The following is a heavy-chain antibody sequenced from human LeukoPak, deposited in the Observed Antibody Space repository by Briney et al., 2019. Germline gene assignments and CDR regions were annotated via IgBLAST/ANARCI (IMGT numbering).Heavy chain of an antibody. J-gene: IGHJ5*02. D-gene: IGHD2-2*01. V-gene: IGHV4-59*12. CDR3: ARGAIVVVPAANGVNWFDP. CDR1: GGSISNYY. Sequence: PSETLSLTCTVSGGSISNYYWSWIRQPPGKGLEWIGYIYHSGSTSYNPSLKSRVTISVDTSKNQFSLKLSSVTAADTAVYYCARGAIVVVPAANGVNWFDPWGQGTLVTVSS. CDR2: IYHSGST.